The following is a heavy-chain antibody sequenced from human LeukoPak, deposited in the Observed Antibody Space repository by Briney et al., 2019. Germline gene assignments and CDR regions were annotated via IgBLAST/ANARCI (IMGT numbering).Heavy chain of an antibody. J-gene: IGHJ4*02. CDR2: VNNDGSTT. CDR1: GFTFSSYW. Sequence: PGGSLRLSCAASGFTFSSYWMHWVRQAPGKGLVWVSRVNNDGSTTNYADSVKGRFTISRDNTKNTLYPQMNSLRAEDTAVYFCLAAAGTIGWGQGTLVTVSS. CDR3: LAAAGTIG. V-gene: IGHV3-74*01. D-gene: IGHD6-13*01.